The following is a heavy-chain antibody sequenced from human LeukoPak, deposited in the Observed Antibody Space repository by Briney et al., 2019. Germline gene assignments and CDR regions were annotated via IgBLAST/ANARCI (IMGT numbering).Heavy chain of an antibody. J-gene: IGHJ4*02. CDR1: GFTFSSYG. CDR2: IWYDGSNK. CDR3: AKDINYDSSGYFIDY. V-gene: IGHV3-33*06. D-gene: IGHD3-22*01. Sequence: GGSLRLSCAASGFTFSSYGMHWVRQAPGKGLVWVAVIWYDGSNKYYADSVKGRFTISRDDSKNTLYLQMNSLRAEDTAVYYCAKDINYDSSGYFIDYWGQGTLVTVSS.